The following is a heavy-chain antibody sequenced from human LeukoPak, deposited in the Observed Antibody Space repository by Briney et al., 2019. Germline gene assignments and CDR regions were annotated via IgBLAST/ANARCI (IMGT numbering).Heavy chain of an antibody. Sequence: GGSLRLSCAASGFTFSSYFWMHWVRQAPGKGLVWVSRIESDGSSSTYADSVKGRFTISRYNAKNSLYLQMNTLRAEDTAVYYCAKGELGLWFDYWGQGTLVTVSS. D-gene: IGHD5-18*01. CDR2: IESDGSSS. CDR3: AKGELGLWFDY. J-gene: IGHJ4*02. CDR1: GFTFSSYFW. V-gene: IGHV3-74*01.